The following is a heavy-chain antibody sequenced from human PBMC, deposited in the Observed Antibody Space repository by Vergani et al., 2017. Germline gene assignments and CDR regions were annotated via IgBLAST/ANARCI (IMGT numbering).Heavy chain of an antibody. CDR2: IYYSGST. D-gene: IGHD3-10*01. CDR3: ARSYYYGSGLTRAFDI. V-gene: IGHV4-39*07. Sequence: QLQLQESGPGLVKPSETLSLTCTVSGGSISSSSYYWGWIRQPPGKGLEWIGSIYYSGSTNYNPSLKSRVTISVDTSKNQFSLKLSSVTAADTAVYYCARSYYYGSGLTRAFDIWGQGTMVTVSS. J-gene: IGHJ3*02. CDR1: GGSISSSSYY.